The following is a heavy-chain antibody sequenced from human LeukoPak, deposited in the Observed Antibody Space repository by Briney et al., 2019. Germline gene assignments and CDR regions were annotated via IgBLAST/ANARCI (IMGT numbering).Heavy chain of an antibody. V-gene: IGHV3-11*01. J-gene: IGHJ5*02. D-gene: IGHD6-13*01. CDR2: ISSSGSTI. Sequence: PGGSLRLSCAASGFTFSDYYMSWIRQAPGKGLEWVSYISSSGSTIYYADSVKGRFTISRDNAKNSLYLQVNSLRAEDTAVYYCAREKYSSSWYQGSWFDPWGQGTLVTVSS. CDR1: GFTFSDYY. CDR3: AREKYSSSWYQGSWFDP.